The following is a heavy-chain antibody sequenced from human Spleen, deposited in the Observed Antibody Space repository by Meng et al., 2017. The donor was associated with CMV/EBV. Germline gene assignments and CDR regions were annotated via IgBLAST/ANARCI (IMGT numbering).Heavy chain of an antibody. CDR3: AREIVTTLDY. Sequence: SETLSLTCSVSGGSISRSSSYWGWIRQPPGKRLEWIGSILYDGNTYYNPSLKSRVSISVDTSKNQFSLKVSSVTAADTAVYYCAREIVTTLDYWGQGTLVTVSS. V-gene: IGHV4-39*07. D-gene: IGHD4-11*01. CDR2: ILYDGNT. J-gene: IGHJ4*02. CDR1: GGSISRSSSY.